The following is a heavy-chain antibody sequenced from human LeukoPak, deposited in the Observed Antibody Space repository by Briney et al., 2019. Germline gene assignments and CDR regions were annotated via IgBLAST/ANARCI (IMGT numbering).Heavy chain of an antibody. CDR2: IWYDGSNK. D-gene: IGHD4-17*01. Sequence: GGSLRLSCAASGFTFSSYGMHWVRQAPGKGLEWVAVIWYDGSNKYYADSVKGRFTISRDNSKNTLYLQMNSLRAEDTAVYYWGRGGPTTVTTKKRGYWGQGTLGTVPP. J-gene: IGHJ4*02. CDR1: GFTFSSYG. V-gene: IGHV3-33*01. CDR3: GRGGPTTVTTKKRGY.